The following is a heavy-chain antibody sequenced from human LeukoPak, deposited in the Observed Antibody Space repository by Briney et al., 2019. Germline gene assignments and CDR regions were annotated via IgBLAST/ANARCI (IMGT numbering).Heavy chain of an antibody. CDR1: GVTFNSYW. Sequence: PGGSLRLSCAASGVTFNSYWKSWVRPAPGEGLEWVANIKQGGSEKYYVDSVKGRFTISRDNAKTSLYLQIPSLRDEDTAVYYCARERIAVATSSFDYWGQGALVTVSS. V-gene: IGHV3-7*01. D-gene: IGHD6-19*01. CDR3: ARERIAVATSSFDY. J-gene: IGHJ4*01. CDR2: IKQGGSEK.